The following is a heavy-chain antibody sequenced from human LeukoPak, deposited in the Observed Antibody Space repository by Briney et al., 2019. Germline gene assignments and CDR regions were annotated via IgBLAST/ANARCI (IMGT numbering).Heavy chain of an antibody. CDR2: IYPGDSYT. CDR1: GYSFPNYW. D-gene: IGHD3-22*01. CDR3: AKCHYYDRSGFLDYFDS. V-gene: IGHV5-51*01. Sequence: GASLKISCKGSGYSFPNYWIAWVRQMPGKGLEWMGLIYPGDSYTRYSPSFQGQVTISADKSISTAYLQWSSLKASDTVMYYCAKCHYYDRSGFLDYFDSWGQGTLVTVSS. J-gene: IGHJ4*02.